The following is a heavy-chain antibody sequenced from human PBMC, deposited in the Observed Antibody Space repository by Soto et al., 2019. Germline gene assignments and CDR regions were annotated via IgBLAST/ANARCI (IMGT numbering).Heavy chain of an antibody. J-gene: IGHJ5*02. CDR3: AHTVSRYLLYH. CDR2: IYWDDDK. D-gene: IGHD1-1*01. Sequence: QITLKESGPTLVKPTQTRTLTCTFSGFSLSTNGVGVGWIRQPPGKALEWLALIYWDDDKRYSPSLKSRLTITKDTSKRQVVLTITSMDPVDTATYYCAHTVSRYLLYHWGQGTLVTVSS. V-gene: IGHV2-5*02. CDR1: GFSLSTNGVG.